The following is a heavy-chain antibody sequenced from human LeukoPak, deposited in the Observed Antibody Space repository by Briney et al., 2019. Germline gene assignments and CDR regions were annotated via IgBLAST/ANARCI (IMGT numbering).Heavy chain of an antibody. V-gene: IGHV3-53*01. Sequence: SGGSLRLSCAASGFTVSSNYMSWVRQAPGKGLEWVSVIYSGGSTYYADSVKGRFTISRDNSKNTLYLQMNRLRAEDTAVYYCARGSGYCSGGSCYSDDAFDIWGQGTMVTVSS. D-gene: IGHD2-15*01. J-gene: IGHJ3*02. CDR2: IYSGGST. CDR1: GFTVSSNY. CDR3: ARGSGYCSGGSCYSDDAFDI.